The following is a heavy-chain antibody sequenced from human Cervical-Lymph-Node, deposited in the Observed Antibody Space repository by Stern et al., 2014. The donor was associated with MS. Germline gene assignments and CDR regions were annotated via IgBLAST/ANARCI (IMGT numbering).Heavy chain of an antibody. CDR1: EFTFSAYS. CDR3: AKVAYSGNALDY. CDR2: IISIGGVT. D-gene: IGHD4-11*01. Sequence: VQLVESGGGLVQPGGSLRLSCAASEFTFSAYSMPWVRQAPEKGLEWVATIISIGGVTYYADSVRGRFTISRDNSKNTLTLQMKSLRAEDTAVYFCAKVAYSGNALDYWGQGTLVIVSS. J-gene: IGHJ4*02. V-gene: IGHV3-23*04.